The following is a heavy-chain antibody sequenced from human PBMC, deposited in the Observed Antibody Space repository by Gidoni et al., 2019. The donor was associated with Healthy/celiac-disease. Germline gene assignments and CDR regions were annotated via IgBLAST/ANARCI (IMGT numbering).Heavy chain of an antibody. CDR2: ISGSGGRT. D-gene: IGHD4-4*01. CDR3: AKRSYSNFNWFDP. V-gene: IGHV3-23*01. J-gene: IGHJ5*02. Sequence: EVQMLESRGGLLQPGGSLRLSCAASGFTFSSYAMSWVRQAPGKWMEWVSAISGSGGRTYYADSGKGRFTISRDNSKNTLYLQMNSLRAEETAVDYCAKRSYSNFNWFDPWGQGTLVTVSS. CDR1: GFTFSSYA.